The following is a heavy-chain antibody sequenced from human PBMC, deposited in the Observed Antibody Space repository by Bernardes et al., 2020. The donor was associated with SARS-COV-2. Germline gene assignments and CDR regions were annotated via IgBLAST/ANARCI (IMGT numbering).Heavy chain of an antibody. Sequence: ASVKVSCKASGYTFTGYYVHWVRQAAGQGLEWMGWINPISGGSSYAQRFQGRVTMTRDTSTSTAYMELRSLTSDDTAVYYCGRAQTFFYGMDVWGQGTTVSVSS. CDR1: GYTFTGYY. CDR2: INPISGGS. J-gene: IGHJ6*02. V-gene: IGHV1-2*02. CDR3: GRAQTFFYGMDV.